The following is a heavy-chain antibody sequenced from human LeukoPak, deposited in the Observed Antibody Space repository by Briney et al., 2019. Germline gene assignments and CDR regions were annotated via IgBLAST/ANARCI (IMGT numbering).Heavy chain of an antibody. CDR1: GFTFCTYA. CDR3: AKGGSPSCYSSSGS. CDR2: ICGSDGSR. V-gene: IGHV3-23*01. D-gene: IGHD2-2*01. J-gene: IGHJ5*02. Sequence: GGSLRLSCAASGFTFCTYAMSWVRQAPGKGLEWVSAICGSDGSRYYADSVKGRFTISRDNSKNTLYLQMNSLRGEDTAVYYCAKGGSPSCYSSSGSWGQGTLVTVSS.